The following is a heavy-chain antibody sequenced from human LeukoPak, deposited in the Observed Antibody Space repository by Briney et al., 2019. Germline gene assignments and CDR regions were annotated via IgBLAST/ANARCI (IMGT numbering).Heavy chain of an antibody. Sequence: PGGSLRLSCAASGFTFSGSAMHWVRQASGKGLEWVGRIRSKANSYATAYAASVKGRFTISRDDSKNTAYLQMNSLKTEDTAVYYCTRWFGEYYYYMDVWGKGTAVTVSS. D-gene: IGHD3-10*01. J-gene: IGHJ6*03. CDR2: IRSKANSYAT. CDR3: TRWFGEYYYYMDV. CDR1: GFTFSGSA. V-gene: IGHV3-73*01.